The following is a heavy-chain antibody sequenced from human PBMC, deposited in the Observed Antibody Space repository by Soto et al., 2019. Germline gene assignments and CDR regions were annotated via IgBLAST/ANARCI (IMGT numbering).Heavy chain of an antibody. CDR3: AKTPAVGGEYYFDY. CDR1: GFTFSSYA. D-gene: IGHD2-2*01. V-gene: IGHV3-23*01. J-gene: IGHJ4*02. CDR2: ISGSGGST. Sequence: HPGGSLRLSCAASGFTFSSYAISWVRQAPGKGLEWVSAISGSGGSTYYADSVKGRFTISRDNSKNTLYLQMNSLRAEDTAVYYCAKTPAVGGEYYFDYWGQGTLVTVSS.